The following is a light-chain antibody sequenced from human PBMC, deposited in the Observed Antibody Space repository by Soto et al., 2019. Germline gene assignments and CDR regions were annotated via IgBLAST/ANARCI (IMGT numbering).Light chain of an antibody. J-gene: IGLJ1*01. CDR2: EVS. V-gene: IGLV2-8*01. CDR1: SSDFGGYNY. CDR3: SSYSGTNYHYV. Sequence: QSVLTQPPSASGAFGQSVTISCTGTSSDFGGYNYVSRYQQHPGKAPKLMIYEVSERPSGVPDRFSGSKSGNTASLTVSGLQADDEADYYCSSYSGTNYHYVFGTGTKVTVL.